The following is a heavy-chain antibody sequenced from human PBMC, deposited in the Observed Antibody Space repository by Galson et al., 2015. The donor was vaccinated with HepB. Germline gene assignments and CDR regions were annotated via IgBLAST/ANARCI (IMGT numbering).Heavy chain of an antibody. V-gene: IGHV1-69*13. Sequence: SVKVSCKASGGTFSSYAISWVRQAPGQGLEWMGGIIPIFGTANYAQKFQGRVTITADESTSTAYMELSSLRSEDTAVYYCASDGGTPHASCGGDCYPRWFDPWGQGTLVTVSS. J-gene: IGHJ5*02. CDR2: IIPIFGTA. D-gene: IGHD2-21*01. CDR3: ASDGGTPHASCGGDCYPRWFDP. CDR1: GGTFSSYA.